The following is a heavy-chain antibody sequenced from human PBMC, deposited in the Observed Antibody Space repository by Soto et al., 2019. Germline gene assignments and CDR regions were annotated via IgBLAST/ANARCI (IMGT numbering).Heavy chain of an antibody. CDR1: GGTFSIYA. D-gene: IGHD6-6*01. V-gene: IGHV1-69*01. J-gene: IGHJ6*02. CDR3: ARDRIAATREVNYYYGMDV. CDR2: IIPIFGTA. Sequence: QVQLVQSGAEVKKPGSSVKVSCKASGGTFSIYAISWVRQAPGQGLAWMGGIIPIFGTANYAQKFQGRVTITADESTSTAYMELSSLRSEDTAVYYCARDRIAATREVNYYYGMDVWGQGTTVTVSS.